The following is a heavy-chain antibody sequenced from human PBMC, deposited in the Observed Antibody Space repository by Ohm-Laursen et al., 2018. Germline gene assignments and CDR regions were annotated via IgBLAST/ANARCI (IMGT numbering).Heavy chain of an antibody. J-gene: IGHJ4*02. CDR3: ARIVAGPDYFDY. D-gene: IGHD5-12*01. CDR1: GFSLSTSKMC. Sequence: TQTLTLTCTFSGFSLSTSKMCVNWIRQPPGKALEWLGRIDWDDEKYYSTSLKTRLTISKDTSKNQVVLTMTNMGPVDTAMYYCARIVAGPDYFDYWGQGALVTVSS. V-gene: IGHV2-70*11. CDR2: IDWDDEK.